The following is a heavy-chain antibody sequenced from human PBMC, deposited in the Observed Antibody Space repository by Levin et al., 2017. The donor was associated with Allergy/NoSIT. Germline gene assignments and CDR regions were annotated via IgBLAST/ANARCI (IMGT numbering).Heavy chain of an antibody. CDR3: ARAPFPFNGGYDGSHDAFDI. J-gene: IGHJ3*02. V-gene: IGHV4-31*03. CDR2: IYYSGST. Sequence: SETLSLTCTVSGGSISSGGYYWSWIRQHPGKGLEWIGYIYYSGSTYYNPSLKSRVTISVDTSKNQFSLKLSSVTAADTAVYYCARAPFPFNGGYDGSHDAFDIWGQGTMVTVSS. CDR1: GGSISSGGYY. D-gene: IGHD5-12*01.